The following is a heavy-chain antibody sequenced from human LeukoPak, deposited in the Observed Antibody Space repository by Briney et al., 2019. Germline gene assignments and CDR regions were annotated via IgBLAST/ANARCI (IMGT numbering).Heavy chain of an antibody. Sequence: SETLSLTCTVSGGSISSYYWSWIRQPPGKGLEWIGYIYYSGSTNYNPSLKSRVTISVDTSKNQFSLKLSSVTAADTAVYYCASLLNTVTTGDYWGQGTLVTVSS. V-gene: IGHV4-59*01. J-gene: IGHJ4*02. CDR1: GGSISSYY. CDR2: IYYSGST. D-gene: IGHD4-17*01. CDR3: ASLLNTVTTGDY.